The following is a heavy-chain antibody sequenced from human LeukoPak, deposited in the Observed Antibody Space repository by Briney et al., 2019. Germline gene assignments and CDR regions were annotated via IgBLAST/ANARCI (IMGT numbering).Heavy chain of an antibody. J-gene: IGHJ4*02. Sequence: GGSLRLSCAASGFTFSVYAMSWVRQAPGKGLKWVSSLSGTNNNTFYAVSVKGRFTISRDNSKNTLYLQMNSLRAQDTAVYYCARGSTSPDYWGQGTLVTVSS. CDR3: ARGSTSPDY. D-gene: IGHD5/OR15-5a*01. V-gene: IGHV3-23*01. CDR1: GFTFSVYA. CDR2: LSGTNNNT.